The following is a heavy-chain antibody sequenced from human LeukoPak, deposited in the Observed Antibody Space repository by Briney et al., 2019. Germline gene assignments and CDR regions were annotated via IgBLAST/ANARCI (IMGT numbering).Heavy chain of an antibody. CDR1: GFTVSSNY. CDR2: ISSSSSYI. Sequence: GGSLRLSCAASGFTVSSNYMSWVRQAPGKGLEWVSSISSSSSYIYYADSVKGRFTISRDNAKNSLYLQMNSLRAEDTAVYYCARDLPQGYCSGGSCYSDLNLWGRGTLVTVSS. J-gene: IGHJ2*01. CDR3: ARDLPQGYCSGGSCYSDLNL. V-gene: IGHV3-21*01. D-gene: IGHD2-15*01.